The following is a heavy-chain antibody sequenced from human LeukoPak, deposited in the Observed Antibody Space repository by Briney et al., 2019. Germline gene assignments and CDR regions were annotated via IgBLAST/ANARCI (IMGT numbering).Heavy chain of an antibody. J-gene: IGHJ4*02. CDR2: IYHSGST. CDR3: AREILLAAADYYLDY. V-gene: IGHV4-38-2*02. Sequence: SSETLCLSCAVSGYSISSGYDWGWIGQPPGKGLEWIGRIYHSGSTYYNPSLKSRVTISVDTSKNQFSLKLSSVTAADTAVYYCAREILLAAADYYLDYWGQGTRVTVSP. CDR1: GYSISSGYD. D-gene: IGHD6-13*01.